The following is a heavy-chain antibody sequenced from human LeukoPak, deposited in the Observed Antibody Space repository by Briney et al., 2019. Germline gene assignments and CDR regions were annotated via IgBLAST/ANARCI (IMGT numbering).Heavy chain of an antibody. J-gene: IGHJ6*03. CDR1: GGSFSSYY. V-gene: IGHV4-4*07. Sequence: SETLSLTCTVSGGSFSSYYWSWIRQPAGKGLERIGRIYTSGSTNYNPSLTSRGTMSVDTSKNQFSLKLSSVTAADTAVYYCARETEYYYDSSGYYYYYYMDVWGKGTTVTVSS. CDR2: IYTSGST. CDR3: ARETEYYYDSSGYYYYYYMDV. D-gene: IGHD3-22*01.